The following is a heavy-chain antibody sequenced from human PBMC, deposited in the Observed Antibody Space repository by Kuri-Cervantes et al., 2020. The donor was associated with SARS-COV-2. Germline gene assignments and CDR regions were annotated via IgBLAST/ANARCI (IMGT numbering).Heavy chain of an antibody. V-gene: IGHV3-48*01. D-gene: IGHD4-17*01. CDR1: GFTFSSYS. CDR3: ARVDTVTHDSAYLLYYYGMDV. Sequence: GGSLRLSCAASGFTFSSYSMNWVRQAPGKGLEWVSYISSSSSTIYYADSVKGRFTISRDNAKNSLYLQMNSLRAEDTAVYYCARVDTVTHDSAYLLYYYGMDVWGQGTTVTVSS. J-gene: IGHJ6*02. CDR2: ISSSSSTI.